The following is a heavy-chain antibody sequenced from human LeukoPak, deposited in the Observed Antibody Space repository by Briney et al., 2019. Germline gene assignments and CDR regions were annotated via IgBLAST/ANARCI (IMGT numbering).Heavy chain of an antibody. CDR2: ISGSGGST. CDR3: AKLPPSCSSTSCYDGDF. J-gene: IGHJ4*02. Sequence: GGSLRLSCAASGFTFNSYALNWVRQAPGKGLEWVSGISGSGGSTYYADSVKGRFTISRDNSKNTLYMQMNSLRAEDTAIYYCAKLPPSCSSTSCYDGDFWGQGTLVTVSS. CDR1: GFTFNSYA. D-gene: IGHD2-2*01. V-gene: IGHV3-23*01.